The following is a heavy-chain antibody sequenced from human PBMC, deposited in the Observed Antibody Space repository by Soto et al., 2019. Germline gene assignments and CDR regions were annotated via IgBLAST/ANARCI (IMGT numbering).Heavy chain of an antibody. Sequence: ASVKVSCKASGYSFTTSGITWVRQAPGQGLEWMGWISTYNGDTNYARKSQGRVTMTWDMSINTAYMELSGLKSADTAMFFCARDLGGYDLYGPDSWGQGTLVTVSS. V-gene: IGHV1-18*01. CDR1: GYSFTTSG. D-gene: IGHD5-12*01. CDR3: ARDLGGYDLYGPDS. J-gene: IGHJ4*02. CDR2: ISTYNGDT.